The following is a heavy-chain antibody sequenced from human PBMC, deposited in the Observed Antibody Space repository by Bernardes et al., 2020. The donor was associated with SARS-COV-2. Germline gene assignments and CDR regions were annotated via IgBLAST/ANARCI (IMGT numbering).Heavy chain of an antibody. CDR2: INPNSGGT. CDR1: GYTFTGYY. V-gene: IGHV1-2*02. D-gene: IGHD2-2*01. Sequence: ASVKVSCKASGYTFTGYYMHWVRQAPGQGLEWMGWINPNSGGTNYAQKFQGRVTMTRDTSISTAYMELSRLRSDDTAVYYCARALSVVVPAANAELDYWGQGTLVTVSS. J-gene: IGHJ4*02. CDR3: ARALSVVVPAANAELDY.